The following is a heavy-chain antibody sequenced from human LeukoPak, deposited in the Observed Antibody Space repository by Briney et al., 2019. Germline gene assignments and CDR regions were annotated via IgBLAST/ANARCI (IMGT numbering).Heavy chain of an antibody. V-gene: IGHV3-23*01. D-gene: IGHD3-10*01. CDR1: GFTFSIYA. CDR2: ISDSGGRT. J-gene: IGHJ3*02. Sequence: GGSLRLSCAASGFTFSIYAMGWVRQAPGKGLEWVSTISDSGGRTYYADSVKGRFTISRDNSKKTLYLQMNNLRAEDTAVYYCARDLGSFYNVKAFDIWGRGTLVTVSS. CDR3: ARDLGSFYNVKAFDI.